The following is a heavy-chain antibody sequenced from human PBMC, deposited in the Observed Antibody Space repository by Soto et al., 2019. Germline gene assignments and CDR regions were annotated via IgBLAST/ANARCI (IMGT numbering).Heavy chain of an antibody. D-gene: IGHD4-17*01. J-gene: IGHJ4*02. CDR3: ATHPPYGPLDH. CDR1: GGSISSYY. CDR2: IYYSGST. V-gene: IGHV4-59*01. Sequence: SETLSLTCTVSGGSISSYYWSWIRQPPGKGLEWIGYIYYSGSTNYNPSLKSRVTISVDTSKNQFSLKLSSVTAADTAVYYCATHPPYGPLDHWGQGTLVTVSS.